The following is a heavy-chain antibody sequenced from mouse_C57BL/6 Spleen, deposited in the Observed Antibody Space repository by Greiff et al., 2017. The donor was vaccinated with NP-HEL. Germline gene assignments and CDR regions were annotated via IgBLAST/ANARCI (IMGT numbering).Heavy chain of an antibody. CDR1: GYTFTSYG. D-gene: IGHD2-4*01. V-gene: IGHV1-81*01. CDR2: IYPRSGNT. J-gene: IGHJ3*01. CDR3: ARNDYDGAWLAY. Sequence: VQLQQSGAELARPGASVKLSCKASGYTFTSYGISWVKQRTGQGLEWIGEIYPRSGNTYYNEKFKGKATLTADKSSSTAYMELRSLTSEDSAVYFCARNDYDGAWLAYWGQGTLVTVSA.